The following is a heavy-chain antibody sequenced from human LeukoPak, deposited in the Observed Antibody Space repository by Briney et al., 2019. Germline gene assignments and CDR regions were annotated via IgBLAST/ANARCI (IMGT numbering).Heavy chain of an antibody. CDR3: ARRQGCSSTSCPPDS. CDR2: IFPGDSDT. V-gene: IGHV5-51*01. J-gene: IGHJ4*02. D-gene: IGHD2-2*01. CDR1: GYSFINYW. Sequence: GESLKISCKGSGYSFINYWIGWVRQMPGKGLEWMGIIFPGDSDTRCSPSFEGQVTISADKSISTAYLQWSSLKASDTAMYYCARRQGCSSTSCPPDSWGQGTLVTVSS.